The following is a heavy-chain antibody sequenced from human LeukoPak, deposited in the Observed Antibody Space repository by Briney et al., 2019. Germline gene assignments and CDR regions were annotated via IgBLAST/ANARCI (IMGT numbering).Heavy chain of an antibody. D-gene: IGHD1-26*01. V-gene: IGHV3-74*03. Sequence: PGGSLRLSCAASGSTTFSRSWMHWVRQARGKGLVWVSGIKDDGSDTTYADSVKGRFTISRDNAKDTLYLQMHSLRAEDTAVYYCAKGIESSGSYYTGFDYWGQGTLVTVSS. CDR1: GSTTFSRSW. J-gene: IGHJ4*02. CDR2: IKDDGSDT. CDR3: AKGIESSGSYYTGFDY.